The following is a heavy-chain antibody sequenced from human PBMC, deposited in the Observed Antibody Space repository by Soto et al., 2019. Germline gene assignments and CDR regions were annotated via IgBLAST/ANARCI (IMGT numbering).Heavy chain of an antibody. D-gene: IGHD3-22*01. CDR1: GFTFGSYA. CDR2: IRSEANGGTT. Sequence: LRLSCTGSGFTFGSYALSWVRHAPGKGLEWVGVIRSEANGGTTDYAASVKGRITISRDDSKSITYMEINSLQTEDTAVYYCTRYYYESSGYYVYWGQGALVTVSS. J-gene: IGHJ4*02. V-gene: IGHV3-49*04. CDR3: TRYYYESSGYYVY.